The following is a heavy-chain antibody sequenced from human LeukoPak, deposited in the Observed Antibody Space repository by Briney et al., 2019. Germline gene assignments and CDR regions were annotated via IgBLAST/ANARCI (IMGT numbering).Heavy chain of an antibody. V-gene: IGHV4-61*05. D-gene: IGHD3-16*01. CDR2: IYYSGST. J-gene: IGHJ6*02. CDR1: GGSIGSSSYY. CDR3: ATGSLGIDYYYYGMDV. Sequence: SETLSLTCTVSGGSIGSSSYYWGWIRQPPGKGLEWIGYIYYSGSTNYNPSLKSRVTISVDTSKNQFSLKLSSVTAADTAVYYCATGSLGIDYYYYGMDVWGQGTTVTVSS.